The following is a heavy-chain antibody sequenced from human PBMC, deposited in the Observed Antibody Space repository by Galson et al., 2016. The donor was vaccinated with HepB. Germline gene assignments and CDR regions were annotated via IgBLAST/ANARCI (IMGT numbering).Heavy chain of an antibody. CDR1: GGSFSGHY. CDR3: AGGPLGGSYDY. J-gene: IGHJ4*02. Sequence: SETLSLTCAVFGGSFSGHYWSWIRQPPGKGLEWIGEIHHSGSTNYNPSLKSRVTMSVDTSKNQFSLKLSSVTAADTAVYYCAGGPLGGSYDYWGQGTLVTVSS. D-gene: IGHD1-26*01. CDR2: IHHSGST. V-gene: IGHV4-34*01.